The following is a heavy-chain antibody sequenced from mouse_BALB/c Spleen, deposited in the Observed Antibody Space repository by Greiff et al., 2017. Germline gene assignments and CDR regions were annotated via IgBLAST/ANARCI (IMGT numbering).Heavy chain of an antibody. D-gene: IGHD2-4*01. CDR2: IRNKANGYTT. J-gene: IGHJ3*01. V-gene: IGHV7-3*02. Sequence: EVKLVESGGGLVQPGGSLRLSCATSGFTFTDYYMSWVRQPPGKALEWLGFIRNKANGYTTEYSASVKGRFTISRDNSQSILYLQMNTLRAEDSATYYCARARDDYDGFAYWGQGTLVTVSA. CDR3: ARARDDYDGFAY. CDR1: GFTFTDYY.